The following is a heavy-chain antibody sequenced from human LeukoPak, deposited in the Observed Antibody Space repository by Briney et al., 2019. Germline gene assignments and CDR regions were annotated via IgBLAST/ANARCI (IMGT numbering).Heavy chain of an antibody. CDR2: ISAYNGNT. CDR3: AREGSYYDSSGYYYY. Sequence: GASVKVSCKASGYTFTSYGISWVRQAPGQGLEWMGWISAYNGNTNYAQKLQGRVTMTTDTPTSTAYMELRSLRSDDTAVYYCAREGSYYDSSGYYYYWGQGTLVTVSS. CDR1: GYTFTSYG. V-gene: IGHV1-18*01. D-gene: IGHD3-22*01. J-gene: IGHJ4*02.